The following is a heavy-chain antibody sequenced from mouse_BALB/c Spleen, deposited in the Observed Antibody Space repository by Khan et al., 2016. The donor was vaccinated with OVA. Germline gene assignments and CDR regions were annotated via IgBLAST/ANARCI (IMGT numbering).Heavy chain of an antibody. Sequence: QVQLQQPGAELVRPGASVKLSCKASGYTFTSSWMNWVKQRPGQGLECIGMIDPSDMETHYNQMFKNKDTLTVDKSSSTADKRLSRLTDEDAAVYYGAIAAWFDYWGEGRLVSVSA. J-gene: IGHJ3*01. CDR1: GYTFTSSW. CDR2: IDPSDMET. CDR3: AIAAWFDY. D-gene: IGHD6-1*01. V-gene: IGHV1-61*01.